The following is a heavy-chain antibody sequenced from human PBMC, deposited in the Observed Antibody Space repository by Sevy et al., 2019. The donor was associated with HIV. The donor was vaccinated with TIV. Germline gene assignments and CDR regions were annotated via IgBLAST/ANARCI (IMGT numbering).Heavy chain of an antibody. Sequence: GGSLRLSCEVSGFALRTDGMQWVRQAPGKGLEWVALITDDGSNRYYADSVKGRFTISRDDSKNTLYLQMDSLTGEDTAVYYCASHRGGLVGYYFDHWGQGTLVTVSS. CDR1: GFALRTDG. J-gene: IGHJ4*02. CDR3: ASHRGGLVGYYFDH. CDR2: ITDDGSNR. D-gene: IGHD3-16*01. V-gene: IGHV3-30*03.